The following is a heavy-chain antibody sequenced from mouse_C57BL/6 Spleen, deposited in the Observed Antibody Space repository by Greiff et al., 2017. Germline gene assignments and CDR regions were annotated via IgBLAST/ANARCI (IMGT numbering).Heavy chain of an antibody. Sequence: QVQLQQSGAELVRPGTSVKMSCKASGYTFTNYWIGWAKQRPGHGLEWIGDIYPGGCYTNYNEKFKGKATLTADKSSSTAYMQVSSLTSEDSAIYCCAREGGYFDYWGQGTTLTVSS. CDR3: AREGGYFDY. CDR2: IYPGGCYT. J-gene: IGHJ2*01. V-gene: IGHV1-63*01. CDR1: GYTFTNYW.